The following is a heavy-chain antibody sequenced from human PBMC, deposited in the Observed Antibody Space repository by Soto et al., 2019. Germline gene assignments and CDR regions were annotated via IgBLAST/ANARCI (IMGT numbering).Heavy chain of an antibody. J-gene: IGHJ4*02. Sequence: EVQLVESGGGWVQPGGSLRLSCVGSGFTFNNYCMSWVRQAPGKGLEWLANIKQDGSETYYVDSVKGRFTISRDNAKSSLYLQMTSLRGEDTAMYYCARAPVHTGEVSSCWGQGTLVTVSS. CDR2: IKQDGSET. D-gene: IGHD1-26*01. CDR3: ARAPVHTGEVSSC. V-gene: IGHV3-7*04. CDR1: GFTFNNYC.